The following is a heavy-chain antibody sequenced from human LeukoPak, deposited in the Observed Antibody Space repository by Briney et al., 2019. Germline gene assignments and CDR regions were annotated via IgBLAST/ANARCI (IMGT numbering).Heavy chain of an antibody. J-gene: IGHJ2*01. CDR1: GGSISSYY. CDR2: IYYSGST. Sequence: SESLSLTCTVSGGSISSYYWSWIRQPPGMGLEWIGYIYYSGSTNYNPSLKNRVTISVDTSKDQFSLRLTSVTAADTAMYYCARSFLGDWYFDLWGRGTLVTVSS. D-gene: IGHD1-26*01. V-gene: IGHV4-59*01. CDR3: ARSFLGDWYFDL.